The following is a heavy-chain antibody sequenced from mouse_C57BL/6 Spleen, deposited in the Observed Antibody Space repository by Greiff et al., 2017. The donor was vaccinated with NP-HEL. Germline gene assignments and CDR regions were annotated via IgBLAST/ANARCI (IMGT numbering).Heavy chain of an antibody. Sequence: QVQLQQSGAELVRPGTSVKMSCKASGYTFTNYWIGWAKQRPGHGLEWIGDIYPGGGYTNYNEKFKGKATLTADNSSSTAYMQFSSLTSEDSAINYCARSPYYGSRYWYFDVWGTGTTVTVSS. CDR1: GYTFTNYW. V-gene: IGHV1-63*01. D-gene: IGHD1-1*01. J-gene: IGHJ1*03. CDR2: IYPGGGYT. CDR3: ARSPYYGSRYWYFDV.